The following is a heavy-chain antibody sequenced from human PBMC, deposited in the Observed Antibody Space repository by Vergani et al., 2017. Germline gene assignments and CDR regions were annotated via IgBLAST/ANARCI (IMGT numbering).Heavy chain of an antibody. D-gene: IGHD1-14*01. V-gene: IGHV1-69*01. CDR1: GGTFSSYA. J-gene: IGHJ6*03. CDR3: ARGSGKDYSRPGNYYMDV. Sequence: QVQLVQSGAEVKKPGSSVKVSCKASGGTFSSYAISWVRQAPGQGLEWMGGIIPIFGTANYAQKFQGRVTITADESTSTAYMELSSLRSEDTAVYYCARGSGKDYSRPGNYYMDVWGKGTTVTVSS. CDR2: IIPIFGTA.